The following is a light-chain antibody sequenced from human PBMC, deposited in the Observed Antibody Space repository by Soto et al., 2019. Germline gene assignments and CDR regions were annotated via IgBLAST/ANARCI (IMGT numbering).Light chain of an antibody. CDR1: QSVSSN. V-gene: IGKV3-15*01. CDR2: GAS. J-gene: IGKJ3*01. CDR3: QQYNNWPFT. Sequence: EIVMTQSPATLSVSPGERATLSCRASQSVSSNLAWYQQKPGQAPRLLIYGASTRATGIPARFGGSGSGTEFPLTISSLQSEDFAVYYCQQYNNWPFTFGPGTKVDIK.